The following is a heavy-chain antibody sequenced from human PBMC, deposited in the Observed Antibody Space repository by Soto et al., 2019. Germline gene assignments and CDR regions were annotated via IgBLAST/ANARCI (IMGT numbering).Heavy chain of an antibody. J-gene: IGHJ4*02. CDR3: ARGDLVGAMYYFDY. V-gene: IGHV4-34*01. Sequence: QVQLQQWGAGLLKPSETLSLTCAVYGGSFSGYYWSWIRQPPGKGLEWIGEINHSGSTNYNPSLKSRVTISVDTSKNPFSLKLSSVTAADTAVYYCARGDLVGAMYYFDYWGQGTLVTVSS. CDR2: INHSGST. D-gene: IGHD1-26*01. CDR1: GGSFSGYY.